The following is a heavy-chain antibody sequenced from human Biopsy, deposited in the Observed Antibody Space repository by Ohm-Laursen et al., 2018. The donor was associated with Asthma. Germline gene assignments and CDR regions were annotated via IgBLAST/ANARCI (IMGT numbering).Heavy chain of an antibody. J-gene: IGHJ5*02. V-gene: IGHV4-59*01. D-gene: IGHD6-13*01. Sequence: SVTLSLTCTVSPGSINDYYWNWIRPFPGEGLEWIGYVHSSGSTRFNPSLKSRVTVSVDTSVDQVSLKLSSVSAADTAIYYCERAASTWSQSGPHFFDHWGPGTLVTVSS. CDR1: PGSINDYY. CDR3: ERAASTWSQSGPHFFDH. CDR2: VHSSGST.